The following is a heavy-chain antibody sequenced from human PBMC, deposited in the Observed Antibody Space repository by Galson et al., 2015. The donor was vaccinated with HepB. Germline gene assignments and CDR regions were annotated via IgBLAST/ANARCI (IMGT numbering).Heavy chain of an antibody. CDR3: AKDLGSGVGVLPAATKTYGTDV. Sequence: SLRLSCAASGFTFSSYAMSWVRQAPGKGLEWVSAISGSGGSTYYADSVKGRFTISRDNSKNTLYLQMNSLRAEDTAVYYCAKDLGSGVGVLPAATKTYGTDVWPPGTTVTVSS. D-gene: IGHD2-2*01. V-gene: IGHV3-23*01. CDR2: ISGSGGST. J-gene: IGHJ6*02. CDR1: GFTFSSYA.